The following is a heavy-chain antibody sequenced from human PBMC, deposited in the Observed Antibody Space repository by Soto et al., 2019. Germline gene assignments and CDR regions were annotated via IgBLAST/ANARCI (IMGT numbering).Heavy chain of an antibody. CDR2: MTYDGATE. CDR1: GFTFSDYV. CDR3: ARVRLSIAVNDALDV. Sequence: QVRLVESGGGVVQPGTSLRLSCAASGFTFSDYVIHWVRQAAGKGLEWVASMTYDGATEYYADSVKGRFTMSRDNSKRELSIQMNSLRPDDTAVYYCARVRLSIAVNDALDVWGQGTTVTVSS. J-gene: IGHJ3*01. V-gene: IGHV3-30*14. D-gene: IGHD3-3*02.